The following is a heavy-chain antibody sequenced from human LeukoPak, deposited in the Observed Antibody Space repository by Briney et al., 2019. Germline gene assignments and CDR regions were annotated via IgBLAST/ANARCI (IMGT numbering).Heavy chain of an antibody. J-gene: IGHJ3*02. CDR2: INPNSGGT. Sequence: GASVKVSCKASGYTFTGYYMHWVRPAPGQGLEWMGRINPNSGGTNYAQKFQGRVTMTRDTSISTAYMELSRLRSDDTAVYYCTTGELLNAFDIWGQGTMVTVSS. CDR3: TTGELLNAFDI. V-gene: IGHV1-2*06. D-gene: IGHD1-26*01. CDR1: GYTFTGYY.